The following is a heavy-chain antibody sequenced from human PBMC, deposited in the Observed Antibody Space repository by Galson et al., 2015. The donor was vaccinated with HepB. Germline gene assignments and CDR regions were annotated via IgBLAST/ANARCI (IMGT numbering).Heavy chain of an antibody. J-gene: IGHJ6*02. V-gene: IGHV3-23*01. CDR3: AKDRNSTSPGTYGMDV. CDR2: ISGSGGTT. D-gene: IGHD6-6*01. CDR1: GFPFSTYT. Sequence: SLRLSCVASGFPFSTYTMSWVRQAPGKGLEWVSAISGSGGTTYYADSVRGRFTISRDNTKRTLYLQMNRLRGEDTALYYCAKDRNSTSPGTYGMDVWGQGTTVTVFS.